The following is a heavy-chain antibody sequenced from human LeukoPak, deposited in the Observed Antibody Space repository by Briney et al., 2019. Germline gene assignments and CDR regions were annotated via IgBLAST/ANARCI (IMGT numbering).Heavy chain of an antibody. CDR2: ISSSGNTI. CDR1: GFTFRSYG. Sequence: GGSLRLSCAASGFTFRSYGMNWVRQAPGKGLEWVSYISSSGNTIYYADSVKGRFTISRDSAKNSLYLQMNSLRAEDTAVYYCARDSGSYYPFRYWGQGTLVTVSS. J-gene: IGHJ4*02. V-gene: IGHV3-48*04. CDR3: ARDSGSYYPFRY. D-gene: IGHD3-10*01.